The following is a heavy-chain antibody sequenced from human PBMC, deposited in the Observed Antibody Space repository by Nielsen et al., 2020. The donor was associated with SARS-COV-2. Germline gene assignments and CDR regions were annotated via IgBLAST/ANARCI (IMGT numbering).Heavy chain of an antibody. CDR2: VYSGGSK. CDR1: GFTVYNY. V-gene: IGHV3-66*01. D-gene: IGHD3-22*01. J-gene: IGHJ4*02. Sequence: GESLKISCAASGFTVYNYMNWVRQAPGKGLEWVSVVYSGGSKYYADSVKGRFTISRDNAKNSLYLQMNSLRVEDTALYYCARESSDSSGYYLDYWGQGTLVTVSS. CDR3: ARESSDSSGYYLDY.